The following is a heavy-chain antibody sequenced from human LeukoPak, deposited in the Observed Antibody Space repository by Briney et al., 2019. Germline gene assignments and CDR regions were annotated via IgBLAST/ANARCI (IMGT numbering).Heavy chain of an antibody. CDR2: INPSGGST. CDR3: ARADYGGISDYYFYGMDV. Sequence: GASVKVSCRASGYVFTNYYIHCVRQAPGQGLEWMGIINPSGGSTSYAQKFQGRVTMTRDTSTSTVYMELSSLRFEDTAVYYCARADYGGISDYYFYGMDVWGQGTTVTVSS. CDR1: GYVFTNYY. V-gene: IGHV1-46*01. D-gene: IGHD4-23*01. J-gene: IGHJ6*02.